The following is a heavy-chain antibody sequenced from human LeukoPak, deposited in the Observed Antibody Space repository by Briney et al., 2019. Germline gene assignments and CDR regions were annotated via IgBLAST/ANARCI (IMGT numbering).Heavy chain of an antibody. V-gene: IGHV3-21*01. CDR3: ARVVFTPLDAFDI. J-gene: IGHJ3*02. CDR1: GCTFSSYS. Sequence: GGSLRLSCAASGCTFSSYSMNWVRQAPGKGWEWISSISSSSSYIYYADSVKGRFTISRDNAKNALYLQMNSLRAEDTAVYYCARVVFTPLDAFDIWGQGTMVTVSS. D-gene: IGHD3-22*01. CDR2: ISSSSSYI.